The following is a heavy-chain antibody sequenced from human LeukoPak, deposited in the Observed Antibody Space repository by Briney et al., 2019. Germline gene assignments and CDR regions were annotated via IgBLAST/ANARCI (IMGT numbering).Heavy chain of an antibody. D-gene: IGHD3-22*01. V-gene: IGHV4-59*01. J-gene: IGHJ2*01. Sequence: SETLSLTCNVSSGSMTNYYWSWIRQTPGRGLVWLGFIYYSGVTNYNPSLRSRVTISLDTSKNQFSLSLSAVTAADTALYYCARADYESDWYFDLWGRGTLVTVSS. CDR3: ARADYESDWYFDL. CDR2: IYYSGVT. CDR1: SGSMTNYY.